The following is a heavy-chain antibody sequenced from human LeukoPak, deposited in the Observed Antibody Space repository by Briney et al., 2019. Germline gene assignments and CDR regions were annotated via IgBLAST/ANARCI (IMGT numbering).Heavy chain of an antibody. Sequence: KASETLSLTCTVSGGSISSYYWSWIRQPPGKGLEWIGYIYYSGSTNYNPSLKSRVTISVDTSKNQFSLKLSSVTAADTAVYYCARDDYGRRRDYYYGMDVWGQGTTVTVSS. CDR2: IYYSGST. V-gene: IGHV4-59*01. D-gene: IGHD4-17*01. CDR1: GGSISSYY. J-gene: IGHJ6*02. CDR3: ARDDYGRRRDYYYGMDV.